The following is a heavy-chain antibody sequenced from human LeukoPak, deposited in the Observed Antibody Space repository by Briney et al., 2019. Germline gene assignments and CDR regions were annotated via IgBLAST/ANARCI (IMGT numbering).Heavy chain of an antibody. D-gene: IGHD5-24*01. CDR1: GGSMSNYY. J-gene: IGHJ4*02. Sequence: SETLSLTCTVSGGSMSNYYWSWIRQPPGKGLEWIGYIYFSGSSNYNPSFRSRVTMSVDTSKNQFSLKLSSVTAADTAVYYCARHVRSGYNFLDYWGQGNLVTVSS. V-gene: IGHV4-59*08. CDR3: ARHVRSGYNFLDY. CDR2: IYFSGSS.